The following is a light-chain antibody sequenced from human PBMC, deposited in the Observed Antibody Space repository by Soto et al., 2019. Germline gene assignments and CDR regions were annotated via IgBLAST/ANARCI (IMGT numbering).Light chain of an antibody. V-gene: IGKV1-12*01. CDR2: AAS. CDR3: KQSKSFPLT. Sequence: DIQMTQSPSSLSASVGDRVTITCRASQDINRWLAWYQQEPGKAPKVLIYAASSLESGIPSRFSGSGSGTDFSLTISSLQPEDFATYYCKQSKSFPLTFGGGTKVDIK. J-gene: IGKJ4*01. CDR1: QDINRW.